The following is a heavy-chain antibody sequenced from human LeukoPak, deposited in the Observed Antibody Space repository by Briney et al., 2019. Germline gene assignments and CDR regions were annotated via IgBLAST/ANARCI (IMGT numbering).Heavy chain of an antibody. V-gene: IGHV4-31*03. CDR3: ARLISAYYADY. D-gene: IGHD1-26*01. CDR2: IYDSGST. J-gene: IGHJ4*02. Sequence: PSETLSLTCTVSGGSISGGDYFWSWIRQHPGKGLEWIGYIYDSGSTYYNPSLKSRVAISVDRSKNQFSLKLSSVTAADTAVYYCARLISAYYADYWGQGALVTVSS. CDR1: GGSISGGDYF.